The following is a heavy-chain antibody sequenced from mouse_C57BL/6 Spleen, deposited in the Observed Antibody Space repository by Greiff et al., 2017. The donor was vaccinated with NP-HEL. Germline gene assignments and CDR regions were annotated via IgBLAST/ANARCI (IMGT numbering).Heavy chain of an antibody. CDR3: ARNPFTTVVAKGAMDY. D-gene: IGHD1-1*01. CDR2: IDPSASYT. V-gene: IGHV1-50*01. Sequence: QVQLQQPGAELVKPGASVKLSCKASGYTFTSYWMQWVQQRPGQGLEWIGEIDPSASYTTYTQKFKGKATLTVDTSSSTAYMQLSSLTSEDSAVYYCARNPFTTVVAKGAMDYWGQGTSVTVSS. J-gene: IGHJ4*01. CDR1: GYTFTSYW.